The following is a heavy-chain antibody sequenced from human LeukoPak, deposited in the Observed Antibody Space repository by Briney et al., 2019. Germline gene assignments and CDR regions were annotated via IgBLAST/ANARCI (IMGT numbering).Heavy chain of an antibody. CDR3: WHPMIQGAVS. CDR1: GFSIGDYG. J-gene: IGHJ5*02. Sequence: TGGSLRLSCAASGFSIGDYGMSWVRQAPGKGLEWVANINQDEGSKDYVDSVKGRFTISRDNAKNSLYLQMNSLRAEDTAVYYCWHPMIQGAVSWGQGTLVTVSS. D-gene: IGHD3-10*01. CDR2: INQDEGSK. V-gene: IGHV3-7*01.